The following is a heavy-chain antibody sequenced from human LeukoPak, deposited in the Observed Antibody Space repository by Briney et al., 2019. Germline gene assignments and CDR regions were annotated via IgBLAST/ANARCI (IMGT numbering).Heavy chain of an antibody. Sequence: KSGGSLRLSCAASGFTFSSYAMSWFRQAPGKGLEWVGFIRSKAYGGTTEYAASVKGRFTISRDDSKSIAYLQMNSLKTEDTAVYYCTRAPQTYYYDSSGYHYFDYWGQGTLVTVSS. D-gene: IGHD3-22*01. J-gene: IGHJ4*02. CDR2: IRSKAYGGTT. CDR1: GFTFSSYA. V-gene: IGHV3-49*05. CDR3: TRAPQTYYYDSSGYHYFDY.